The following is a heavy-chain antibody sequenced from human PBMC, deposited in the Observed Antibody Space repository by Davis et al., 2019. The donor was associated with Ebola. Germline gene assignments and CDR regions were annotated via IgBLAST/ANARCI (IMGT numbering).Heavy chain of an antibody. CDR1: GFTFSSYE. D-gene: IGHD2-21*02. J-gene: IGHJ4*02. V-gene: IGHV3-48*03. CDR2: ISTDGHSF. CDR3: ARETVNCGGDCIDY. Sequence: PGGSLRLSCAASGFTFSSYEFNWVRQAPGEALEWLSYISTDGHSFYYAASVTGRFTVSRDNTNNLLYLQMNSLRADDTAVYYCARETVNCGGDCIDYWGQGSLVTVSS.